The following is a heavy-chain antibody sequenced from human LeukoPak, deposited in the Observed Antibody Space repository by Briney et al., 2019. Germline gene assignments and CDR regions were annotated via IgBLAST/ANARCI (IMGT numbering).Heavy chain of an antibody. CDR3: ARVYSNYENFQH. V-gene: IGHV4-38-2*02. CDR2: IYHSGST. J-gene: IGHJ1*01. CDR1: GYSISSGYY. Sequence: SETLSLTCTVSGYSISSGYYWGWIRQPPGKGPEWIGSIYHSGSTYYNPSLKSRVTISVDTSKNQFSLKLSSVTAADTAVYYCARVYSNYENFQHWGQGTLVTVSS. D-gene: IGHD4-11*01.